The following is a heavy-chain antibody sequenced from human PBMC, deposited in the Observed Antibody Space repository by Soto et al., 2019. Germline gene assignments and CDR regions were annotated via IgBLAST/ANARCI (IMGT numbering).Heavy chain of an antibody. CDR3: ATPGGRDFNAFDV. Sequence: GESLKISCKGVGYKFGSAWIGWVRQMPGKGLEWMGIIFPIDSDTRYSPSSQGQVTISADNSISTAYLQWSSLKASDTAIYYCATPGGRDFNAFDVWGQGTMVTVSS. CDR1: GYKFGSAW. V-gene: IGHV5-51*01. CDR2: IFPIDSDT. D-gene: IGHD2-21*02. J-gene: IGHJ3*01.